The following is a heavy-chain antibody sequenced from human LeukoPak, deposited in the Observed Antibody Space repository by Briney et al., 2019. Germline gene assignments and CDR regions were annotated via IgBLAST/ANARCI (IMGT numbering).Heavy chain of an antibody. J-gene: IGHJ3*02. D-gene: IGHD1-14*01. CDR2: IIGDGSST. V-gene: IGHV3-74*01. CDR1: GFTFSSYW. CDR3: ARDGMTAARNAFDI. Sequence: GGSLRLSCAASGFTFSSYWMHWVRQAPGKGLVWVSRIIGDGSSTTYADSVKGRFTISRDNAKNTLYLQMNSLRAEDMAVYYCARDGMTAARNAFDIWGQGTMVTVSS.